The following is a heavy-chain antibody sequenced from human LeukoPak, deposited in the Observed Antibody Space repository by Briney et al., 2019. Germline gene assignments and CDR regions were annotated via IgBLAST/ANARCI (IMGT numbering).Heavy chain of an antibody. CDR3: AGYYYDSSGYYYEYFQH. Sequence: SGTLSLTCAVYGGSFSGYYWSWIRQPPGKGLEWIGEINHSGSTIYNPSLKSRVTISVDTSKNQFSLKLSSVTAADTAVYYCAGYYYDSSGYYYEYFQHWGQGTLVTVSS. D-gene: IGHD3-22*01. CDR2: INHSGST. J-gene: IGHJ1*01. CDR1: GGSFSGYY. V-gene: IGHV4-34*01.